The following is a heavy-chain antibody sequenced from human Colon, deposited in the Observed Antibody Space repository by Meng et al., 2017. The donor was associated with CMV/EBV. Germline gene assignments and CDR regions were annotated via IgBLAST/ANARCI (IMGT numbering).Heavy chain of an antibody. CDR1: GFTFSSYS. CDR3: ARGWPPDY. Sequence: GESLKISCSTSGFTFSSYSLNWVRQAPGKALEWVSSITHTSDTYYADSLKGRFTLSRDNAQNSVYLQMDSLTAEDTAIYYCARGWPPDYWGQGTTVTVSS. CDR2: ITHTSDT. D-gene: IGHD6-13*01. V-gene: IGHV3-21*06. J-gene: IGHJ4*02.